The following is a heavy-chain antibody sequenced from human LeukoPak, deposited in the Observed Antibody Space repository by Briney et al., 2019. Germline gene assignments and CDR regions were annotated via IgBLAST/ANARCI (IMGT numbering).Heavy chain of an antibody. CDR2: IIPIFGTA. D-gene: IGHD1-26*01. J-gene: IGHJ4*02. V-gene: IGHV1-69*13. CDR3: ARAPGEWELADY. CDR1: GGTFSSYA. Sequence: SVKVSCKASGGTFSSYAISWVRQAPGQGLEWMGGIIPIFGTANYAQKFQGRVTITADESTSTAYMELSSLRSEDTAVYYCARAPGEWELADYWGQGTLVTVSS.